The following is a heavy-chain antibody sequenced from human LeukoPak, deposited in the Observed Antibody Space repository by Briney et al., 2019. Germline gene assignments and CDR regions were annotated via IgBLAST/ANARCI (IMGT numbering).Heavy chain of an antibody. V-gene: IGHV4-39*01. Sequence: PSETLSLTCTVTGGSISGTSYFWGWIRQPPGKGLEWIGNVYYSGSTYYHPSLKSRVTVSVDTSKNQFSLNLSSVTGADTAVYYCARLYPHGSGSQWGQGTLVTVSS. J-gene: IGHJ4*02. D-gene: IGHD3-10*01. CDR1: GGSISGTSYF. CDR3: ARLYPHGSGSQ. CDR2: VYYSGST.